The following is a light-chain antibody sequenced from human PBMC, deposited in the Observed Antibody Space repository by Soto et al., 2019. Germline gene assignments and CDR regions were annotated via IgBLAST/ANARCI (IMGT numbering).Light chain of an antibody. J-gene: IGKJ3*01. CDR2: GAS. Sequence: EIVLTQSPGTLSLSPGERATLSCRASQSVSSSYLAWYQQKPGQAPRILIYGASSRATGIPGRFSGSGSGTDFKLTISRLEPEDFAVYYCQQYGSSLFTFGPGTKVDIK. V-gene: IGKV3-20*01. CDR1: QSVSSSY. CDR3: QQYGSSLFT.